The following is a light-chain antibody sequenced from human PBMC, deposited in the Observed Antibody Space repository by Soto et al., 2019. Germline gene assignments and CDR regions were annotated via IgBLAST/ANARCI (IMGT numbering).Light chain of an antibody. Sequence: IVLTQSPGTLSLSPGEIATLSCMASQSVSSTYLAWYQQKPGQAPRLLIYGASSRATGIPDRFSGSGSGTDFTLTISRLKPEDFAVYYCQQYGSSLPVTFGQGTRLEIK. J-gene: IGKJ5*01. V-gene: IGKV3-20*01. CDR1: QSVSSTY. CDR3: QQYGSSLPVT. CDR2: GAS.